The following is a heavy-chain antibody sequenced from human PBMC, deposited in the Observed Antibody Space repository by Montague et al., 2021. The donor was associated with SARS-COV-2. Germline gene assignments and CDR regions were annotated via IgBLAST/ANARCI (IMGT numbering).Heavy chain of an antibody. CDR1: GGSISRYY. Sequence: SDTLSLTRTVSGGSISRYYWNWIRQPPGKGLEWIAYIYYSGSTNXNPSLKSRVTISVDTSKNQFSLKLSSVTAADTAVYYCARSRENYNILTGYPYYFDYWGQGTLATVSS. V-gene: IGHV4-59*07. CDR3: ARSRENYNILTGYPYYFDY. CDR2: IYYSGST. J-gene: IGHJ4*02. D-gene: IGHD3-9*01.